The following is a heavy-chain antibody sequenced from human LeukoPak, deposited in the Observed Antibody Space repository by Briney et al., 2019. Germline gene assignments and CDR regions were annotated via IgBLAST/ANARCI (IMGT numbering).Heavy chain of an antibody. CDR1: GYSFPNYW. J-gene: IGHJ4*02. Sequence: GESLKIPCKTSGYSFPNYWIGWVRQMPGKGLEWVGAIYPGDSDTSYSPSFQGQVTISADQSISTAYLQCSSLKASDIAMYYFARLNERLFCDYWGQGTLVTVSS. V-gene: IGHV5-51*01. CDR3: ARLNERLFCDY. D-gene: IGHD3-3*01. CDR2: IYPGDSDT.